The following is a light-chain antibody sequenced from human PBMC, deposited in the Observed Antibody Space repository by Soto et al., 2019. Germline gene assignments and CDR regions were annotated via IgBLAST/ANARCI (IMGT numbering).Light chain of an antibody. CDR2: AAS. CDR3: QQHADWPLT. Sequence: EIVLTQSPAKLSLSPGERATLSCRASQSITGSIAWYQQKPGQAPGLLIYAASTRATGIPARFSGSGSGTDFTLTISSLEPEDFAVYYCQQHADWPLTFGGGTKVEIK. V-gene: IGKV3-11*01. CDR1: QSITGS. J-gene: IGKJ4*01.